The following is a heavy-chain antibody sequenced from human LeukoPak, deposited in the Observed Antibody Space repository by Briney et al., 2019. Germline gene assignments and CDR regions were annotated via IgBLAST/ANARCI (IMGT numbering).Heavy chain of an antibody. CDR3: ARAKFGFMVRGVIYMDV. J-gene: IGHJ6*03. CDR2: ISSSGSTI. V-gene: IGHV3-48*04. D-gene: IGHD3-10*01. Sequence: GGSLRLSCAASGFTFSNYWMNWVRQAPGKGLEWVSYISSSGSTIYYADSVKGRFTISRDNAKNSLYLQMNSLRAEDTAVYYCARAKFGFMVRGVIYMDVWGKGTTVTISS. CDR1: GFTFSNYW.